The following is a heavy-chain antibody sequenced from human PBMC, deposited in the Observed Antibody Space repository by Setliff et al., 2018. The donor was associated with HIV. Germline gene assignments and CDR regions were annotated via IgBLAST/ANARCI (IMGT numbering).Heavy chain of an antibody. CDR1: GYSISSDYC. J-gene: IGHJ4*02. V-gene: IGHV4-38-2*02. CDR3: ARDPNTGWYYLDF. Sequence: PSETLSLTCGVSGYSISSDYCWGWIRQPPGKGLEWIGNMCHGGNNNYYNPSLKSRVTISVDSSGNQFSLTLTSVTAADTAVYYCARDPNTGWYYLDFWGPGALVTVSS. D-gene: IGHD6-19*01. CDR2: MCHGGNNN.